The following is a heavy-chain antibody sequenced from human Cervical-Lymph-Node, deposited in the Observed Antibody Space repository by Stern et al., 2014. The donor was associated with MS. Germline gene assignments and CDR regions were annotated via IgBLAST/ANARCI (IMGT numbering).Heavy chain of an antibody. V-gene: IGHV1-69*01. Sequence: QVQLGQSGAEVTKPGSSVKVSCKASGGTFSKFPSSWVRQAPGQGLEWMGGIFPGFGTPTYAPEYRGRLTITAAVSTSTVYMELSSLRSDDTAVYSCALSSETSDRWYALGYDLWGQGTLVTVSS. CDR3: ALSSETSDRWYALGYDL. CDR2: IFPGFGTP. J-gene: IGHJ5*02. D-gene: IGHD6-13*01. CDR1: GGTFSKFP.